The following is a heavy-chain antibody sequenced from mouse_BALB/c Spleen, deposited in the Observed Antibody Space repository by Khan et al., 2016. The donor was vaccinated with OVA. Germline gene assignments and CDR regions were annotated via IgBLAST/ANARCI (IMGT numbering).Heavy chain of an antibody. V-gene: IGHV3-2*02. CDR2: ISYSGHT. D-gene: IGHD1-1*01. CDR3: ASSVTITTVVATDFDY. Sequence: EVQLQESGPGLVKPSQSLSLTCTVTGYSITSDYAWNWIRQFPGNKLEWMGYISYSGHTSYNPSLKSRISITRDTSKNQFFLQLNSVTTEDTATYYCASSVTITTVVATDFDYWGQGTTLTVSS. J-gene: IGHJ2*01. CDR1: GYSITSDYA.